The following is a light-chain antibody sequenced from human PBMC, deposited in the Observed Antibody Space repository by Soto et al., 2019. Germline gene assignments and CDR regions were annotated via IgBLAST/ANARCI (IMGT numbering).Light chain of an antibody. CDR3: SSYTSSSNYV. CDR1: SSDVGGYNY. Sequence: QSVQSHSASVSWSPGHSIAIACTRTSSDVGGYNYVSWYQQHPGKAPKLMIYEVSNRPSGVSNRFSGSKSGNTASLTISGLQAEEEADYYCSSYTSSSNYVFGTGTKVTVL. J-gene: IGLJ1*01. V-gene: IGLV2-14*01. CDR2: EVS.